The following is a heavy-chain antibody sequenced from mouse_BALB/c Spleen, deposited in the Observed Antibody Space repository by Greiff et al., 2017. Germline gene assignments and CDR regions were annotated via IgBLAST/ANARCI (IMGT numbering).Heavy chain of an antibody. CDR2: IWAGGST. V-gene: IGHV2-9*02. D-gene: IGHD2-4*01. Sequence: VQLVESGPGLVAPSQSLSITCTVSGFSLTSYGVHWVRQPPGKGLEWLGVIWAGGSTNYNSALMSRLSISKDNSKSQVFLKMNSLQTDDTAMYYCASSTMITGAWFAYWGQGTLVTVSA. J-gene: IGHJ3*01. CDR3: ASSTMITGAWFAY. CDR1: GFSLTSYG.